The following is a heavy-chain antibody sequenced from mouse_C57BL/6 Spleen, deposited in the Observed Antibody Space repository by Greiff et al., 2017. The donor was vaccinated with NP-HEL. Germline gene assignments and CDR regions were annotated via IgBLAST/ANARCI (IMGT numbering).Heavy chain of an antibody. CDR1: GYTFTSYW. D-gene: IGHD2-4*01. V-gene: IGHV1-74*01. J-gene: IGHJ1*03. Sequence: QVQLKQPGAELVKPGASVKVSCKASGYTFTSYWMHWVKQRPGQGLEWIGRIHPSDSDTNYNQKFKGKATLTVDKSSSTAYMQLSSLTSEDSAVYYCAIPIYYDYGGYFDVWGTGTTVTVSS. CDR2: IHPSDSDT. CDR3: AIPIYYDYGGYFDV.